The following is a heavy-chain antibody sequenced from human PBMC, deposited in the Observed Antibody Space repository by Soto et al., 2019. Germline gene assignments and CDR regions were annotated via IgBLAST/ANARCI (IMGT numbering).Heavy chain of an antibody. J-gene: IGHJ4*02. D-gene: IGHD3-22*01. CDR2: INAGNGNT. V-gene: IGHV1-3*01. Sequence: GASVKVSCKASGYTFTSYAMHWVRQAPGQRLEWMGWINAGNGNTKYSQKFQGRVTITRDTSASTAYMELSSLRSEDTAVYYCARGHFPRDYYDSSGYYPNYWGQGTLVTVSS. CDR3: ARGHFPRDYYDSSGYYPNY. CDR1: GYTFTSYA.